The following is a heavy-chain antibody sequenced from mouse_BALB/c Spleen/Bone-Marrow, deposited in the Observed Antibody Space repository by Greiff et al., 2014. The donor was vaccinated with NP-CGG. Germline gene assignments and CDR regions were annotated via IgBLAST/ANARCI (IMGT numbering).Heavy chain of an antibody. CDR3: ARITTATGAMDY. V-gene: IGHV2-9*02. CDR2: IWADGST. J-gene: IGHJ4*01. CDR1: GFSLTNYG. D-gene: IGHD1-2*01. Sequence: VKVEESGPGLVAPSQSLSITCTVSGFSLTNYGVHWVRQPPGKGLEWLGVIWADGSTNYNSALMSRLSISKDNSKSQVFFKMNSLQTDDTAMYYCARITTATGAMDYWGQGTSVTVS.